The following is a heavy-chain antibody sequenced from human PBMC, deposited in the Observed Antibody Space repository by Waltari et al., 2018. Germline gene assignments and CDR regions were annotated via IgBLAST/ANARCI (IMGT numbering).Heavy chain of an antibody. Sequence: QVQLVQSGAEVKRPGASVNVSCKASGYRFTRYHIHWVRQAPGQGLEWVGKRNPSTGGPTYAQKFQDRVTMARDTSTSTVYMELARLTSDDTAVYYCARDYADSETLYYSGMDVWGQGTMVTVSS. CDR2: RNPSTGGP. CDR1: GYRFTRYH. J-gene: IGHJ6*02. V-gene: IGHV1-46*01. CDR3: ARDYADSETLYYSGMDV. D-gene: IGHD3-16*01.